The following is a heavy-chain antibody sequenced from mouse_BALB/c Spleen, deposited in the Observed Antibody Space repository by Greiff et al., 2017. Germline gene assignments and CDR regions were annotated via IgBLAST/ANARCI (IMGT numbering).Heavy chain of an antibody. J-gene: IGHJ1*01. CDR3: ARSDGSSHWYFDV. D-gene: IGHD1-1*01. Sequence: VQLQQSGPELVRPGVSVKISCKGSGYTFTDYAMHWVKQSHAKSLEWIGVISTYYGNTNYNQKFKGKATMTVDKSSSTAYMELARLTSEDSAIYYCARSDGSSHWYFDVWGAGTTVTVSS. CDR2: ISTYYGNT. CDR1: GYTFTDYA. V-gene: IGHV1-67*01.